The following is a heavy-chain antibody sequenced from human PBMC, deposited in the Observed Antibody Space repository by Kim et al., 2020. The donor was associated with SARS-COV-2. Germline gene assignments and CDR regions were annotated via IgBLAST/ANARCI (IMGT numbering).Heavy chain of an antibody. CDR1: GFTFDDYT. CDR2: ISWDGGST. CDR3: AKDWGRITIFGGFDP. Sequence: GGSLRLSCAASGFTFDDYTMHWVRQAPGKGLEWVSLISWDGGSTYYADSVKGRFTISRDNSKNSLYLQMNSLRTEDTALYYCAKDWGRITIFGGFDPWGQGTLVTVSS. D-gene: IGHD3-3*01. J-gene: IGHJ5*02. V-gene: IGHV3-43*01.